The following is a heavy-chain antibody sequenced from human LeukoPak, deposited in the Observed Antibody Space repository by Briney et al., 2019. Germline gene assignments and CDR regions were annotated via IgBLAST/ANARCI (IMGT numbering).Heavy chain of an antibody. Sequence: SETLSLTCTVSGGSISNYYWSWIRQPPGKGLEWIGYIYYSGSTNYNPSLKSRVTISADTSKNQFSLKLCSVTAADTAVYYCARGGGFASGYLLWGQGTLVTVSS. CDR1: GGSISNYY. D-gene: IGHD3-22*01. V-gene: IGHV4-59*01. J-gene: IGHJ4*02. CDR3: ARGGGFASGYLL. CDR2: IYYSGST.